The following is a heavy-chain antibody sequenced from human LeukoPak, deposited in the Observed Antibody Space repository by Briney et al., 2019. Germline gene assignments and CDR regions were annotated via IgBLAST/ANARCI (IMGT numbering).Heavy chain of an antibody. D-gene: IGHD3-22*01. J-gene: IGHJ4*02. V-gene: IGHV4-31*03. Sequence: PSETLSLTCSVSGGPFSSGVYYWTWIRHHPGRGLEWIGNIYYSGSTSYNPSLKSRVSISVDTSKNQFSLKLTSVTAADTAVYYCARWYYDSSGRRYFDYWGQGTLVTVSS. CDR2: IYYSGST. CDR3: ARWYYDSSGRRYFDY. CDR1: GGPFSSGVYY.